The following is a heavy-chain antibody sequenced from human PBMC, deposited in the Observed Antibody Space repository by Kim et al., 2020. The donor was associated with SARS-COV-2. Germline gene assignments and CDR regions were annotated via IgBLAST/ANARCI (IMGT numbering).Heavy chain of an antibody. D-gene: IGHD3-9*01. V-gene: IGHV4-61*02. CDR2: IYTSGST. J-gene: IGHJ3*02. CDR1: GGSISSGSYY. Sequence: SETLSLTCTVSGGSISSGSYYWSWIRQPAGKGLEWIGRIYTSGSTNYNPSLKSRVTISVDTSKNQFSLKLSSVTAADTAVYYCARGGTGDAFDIWGQGTMVTVSS. CDR3: ARGGTGDAFDI.